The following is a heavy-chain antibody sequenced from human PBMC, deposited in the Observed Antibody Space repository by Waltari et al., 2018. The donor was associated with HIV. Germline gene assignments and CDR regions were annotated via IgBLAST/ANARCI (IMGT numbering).Heavy chain of an antibody. CDR3: ARVVTATTFLFDP. CDR2: IDPRSGDT. V-gene: IGHV1-2*04. D-gene: IGHD1-20*01. J-gene: IGHJ5*02. Sequence: QEQLVQSGAELKKHGASVKVSCKASGYRFTGYHIHWVRQAPGQGLEWMGWIDPRSGDTKYAQKFQGWVSMTRDTSISTAYMEFNSLRSVDTAVYYCARVVTATTFLFDPWGQGTLVTVSS. CDR1: GYRFTGYH.